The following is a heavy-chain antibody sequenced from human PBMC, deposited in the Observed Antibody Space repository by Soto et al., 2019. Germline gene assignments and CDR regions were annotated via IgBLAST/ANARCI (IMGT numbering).Heavy chain of an antibody. D-gene: IGHD4-17*01. Sequence: SETLSLTCAVSGGSISSSNWWSWVRQPPGKGLEWIGEIYHSGSTNYNPSLKSRVTISVDKSKNQFSLKLSSVTAADTAVYYCARDKSQDYGDYVLAFVGENWFDPRGQRTLVTVSS. CDR3: ARDKSQDYGDYVLAFVGENWFDP. CDR1: GGSISSSNW. V-gene: IGHV4-4*02. CDR2: IYHSGST. J-gene: IGHJ5*02.